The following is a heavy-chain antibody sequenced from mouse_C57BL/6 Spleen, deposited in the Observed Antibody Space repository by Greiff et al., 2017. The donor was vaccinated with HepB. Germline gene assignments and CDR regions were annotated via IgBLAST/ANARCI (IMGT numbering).Heavy chain of an antibody. CDR2: INPNNGGT. V-gene: IGHV1-22*01. CDR1: GYTFTDYN. Sequence: EVQLQQSGPELVKPGASVKMSCKASGYTFTDYNMHWVKQSHGKSLEWIGYINPNNGGTSYNQKFKGKATLTVNKSSSPAYMELRSLTSEDSAVYYCARGGYDGLGYFDYWGQGTTLTVSS. J-gene: IGHJ2*01. D-gene: IGHD2-2*01. CDR3: ARGGYDGLGYFDY.